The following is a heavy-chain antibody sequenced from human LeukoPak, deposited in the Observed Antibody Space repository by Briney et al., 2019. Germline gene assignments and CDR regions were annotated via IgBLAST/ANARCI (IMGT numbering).Heavy chain of an antibody. Sequence: PGGSLRLSCALSGFTFSTYGMHWVRQAPGNQLEWVAVISNAGSNKYYTDSLKARFTISRDNSKKKLYLKMNSLRAEDMAVYYCANTPAPGGYYDSSGYDAFDMWGQGTLVTVSS. CDR1: GFTFSTYG. CDR3: ANTPAPGGYYDSSGYDAFDM. CDR2: ISNAGSNK. V-gene: IGHV3-30*18. D-gene: IGHD3-22*01. J-gene: IGHJ3*02.